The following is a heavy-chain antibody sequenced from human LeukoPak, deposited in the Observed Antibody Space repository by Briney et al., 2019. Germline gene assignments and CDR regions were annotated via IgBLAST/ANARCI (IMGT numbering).Heavy chain of an antibody. Sequence: ASVKVSCKSSGYTLPGYYMHWVRQAPGQGLEWMGWINPNSGGTNYAQKFQGRVTMTRDTSISTAYMELSRLRSDDTAVYYCAREHSSSSGKVFDYWGQGTLVTVSS. J-gene: IGHJ4*02. V-gene: IGHV1-2*02. CDR3: AREHSSSSGKVFDY. CDR1: GYTLPGYY. CDR2: INPNSGGT. D-gene: IGHD6-6*01.